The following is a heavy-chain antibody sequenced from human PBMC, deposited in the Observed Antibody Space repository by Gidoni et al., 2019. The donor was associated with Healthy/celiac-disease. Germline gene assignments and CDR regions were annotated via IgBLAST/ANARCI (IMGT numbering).Heavy chain of an antibody. V-gene: IGHV3-30-3*01. J-gene: IGHJ4*02. D-gene: IGHD2-15*01. CDR1: GFTFSRYA. CDR2: ISYDGSNK. Sequence: QVQLVESGGGVVQPGRSLRLSCAASGFTFSRYAMHWGRQAPGKGLEWVAVISYDGSNKYYADSVKGRFTISRDNSKNTLYLQMNSLRAEDTAVYYCARDLISGVVAATPRLASPPRKWGQGTLVTVSS. CDR3: ARDLISGVVAATPRLASPPRK.